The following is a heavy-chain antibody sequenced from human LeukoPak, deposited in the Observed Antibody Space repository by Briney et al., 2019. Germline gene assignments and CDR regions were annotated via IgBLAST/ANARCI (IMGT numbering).Heavy chain of an antibody. CDR3: ARNEYSGSSGYYYYYMDV. CDR1: GFTFSSYS. J-gene: IGHJ6*03. V-gene: IGHV3-21*01. Sequence: GGSLRLSCAASGFTFSSYSMNWVRQAPGKGLEWVSSISSSSSYIYYADSVKGRFTISRDNAKNSLYLQMNSLGAEDTAVYFCARNEYSGSSGYYYYYMDVWGKGTTVTVSS. D-gene: IGHD6-6*01. CDR2: ISSSSSYI.